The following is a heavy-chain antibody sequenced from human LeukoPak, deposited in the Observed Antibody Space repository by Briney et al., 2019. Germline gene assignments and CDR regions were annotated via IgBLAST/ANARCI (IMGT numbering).Heavy chain of an antibody. Sequence: PGGSLRLSCAASGFTFSNYAMTWVRQAPGKGLEWVSTITGSGNDAYYADSVKGRFTISRDNSKNMLYLQMNSLRAEDTAVYYCAKGVTGLRIVGDDWGQGTLVTVSS. CDR2: ITGSGNDA. V-gene: IGHV3-23*01. D-gene: IGHD2-15*01. CDR3: AKGVTGLRIVGDD. CDR1: GFTFSNYA. J-gene: IGHJ4*02.